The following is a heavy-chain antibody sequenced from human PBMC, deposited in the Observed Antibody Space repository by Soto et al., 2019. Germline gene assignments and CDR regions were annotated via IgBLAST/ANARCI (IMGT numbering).Heavy chain of an antibody. V-gene: IGHV3-30*18. CDR2: ISYDGSKK. CDR3: AKGDSSGWNHFGY. J-gene: IGHJ4*02. D-gene: IGHD6-19*01. Sequence: QVQLVESGGGVVQPGRSLRLFCAASGFTFSSYGMHWVRQAPGQGLEWVAVISYDGSKKYYADSVKGRFTISRDNSKNTLYLQMDSLIPEDTAVYWCAKGDSSGWNHFGYWGQGTLVTASS. CDR1: GFTFSSYG.